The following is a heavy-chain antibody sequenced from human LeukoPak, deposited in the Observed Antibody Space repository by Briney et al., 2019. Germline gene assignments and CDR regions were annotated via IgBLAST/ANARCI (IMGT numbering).Heavy chain of an antibody. V-gene: IGHV3-48*03. CDR1: GFTFSSYE. D-gene: IGHD2-2*01. J-gene: IGHJ4*02. CDR2: ISSSGSTI. Sequence: PGGSLRLSCAAPGFTFSSYEMNWVRQAPGKGLEWVSYISSSGSTIYYADSVKGRFTISRDNAKNSLYLQMNSLRAEDTAVYYCARVAQLLSLDYWGQGTLVTVSS. CDR3: ARVAQLLSLDY.